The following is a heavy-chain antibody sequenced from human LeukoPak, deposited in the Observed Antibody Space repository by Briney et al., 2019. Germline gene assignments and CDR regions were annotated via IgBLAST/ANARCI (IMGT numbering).Heavy chain of an antibody. CDR2: IYYSGST. J-gene: IGHJ4*02. Sequence: PSETLSLTCTVSGGSISSSSYYWGWIRQPPGKGLEWIGSIYYSGSTYYNPSLKSRVTISVDTSKNQFSLKLSSVTAADTAVYYCARVNYYDSSGYYFYFDYWGQETLVTVSS. CDR1: GGSISSSSYY. D-gene: IGHD3-22*01. CDR3: ARVNYYDSSGYYFYFDY. V-gene: IGHV4-39*07.